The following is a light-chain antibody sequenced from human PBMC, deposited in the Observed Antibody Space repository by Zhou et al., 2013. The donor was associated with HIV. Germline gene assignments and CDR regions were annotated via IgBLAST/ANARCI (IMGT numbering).Light chain of an antibody. Sequence: EIVLTQSPGTLSLSPGERATLSCSASQSVTANFLAWYQQKPGEAPRLLIYGASSRAIGIPDRISGSGSGTDFTLTFSRLEPEDFAVYYCQQYGSSPQTFGQGTKLEIK. CDR2: GAS. CDR3: QQYGSSPQT. V-gene: IGKV3-20*01. CDR1: QSVTANF. J-gene: IGKJ2*01.